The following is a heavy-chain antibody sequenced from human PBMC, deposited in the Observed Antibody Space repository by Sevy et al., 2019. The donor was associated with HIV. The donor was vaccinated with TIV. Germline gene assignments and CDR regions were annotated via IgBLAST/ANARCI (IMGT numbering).Heavy chain of an antibody. J-gene: IGHJ4*02. D-gene: IGHD6-19*01. CDR2: ISYDGSNK. V-gene: IGHV3-30-3*01. CDR3: ARALCGRSSGWYFDY. Sequence: GGSLRLSCAASGFTFSSYAMHWVRQAPGKGLEWEAVISYDGSNKYYADSVKGRFTISRDNSKNTLYLQMNSLRAEDTAVYYCARALCGRSSGWYFDYWGQGTLVTVSS. CDR1: GFTFSSYA.